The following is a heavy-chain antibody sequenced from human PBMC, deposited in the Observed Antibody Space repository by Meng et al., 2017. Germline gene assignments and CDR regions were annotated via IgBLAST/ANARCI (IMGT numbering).Heavy chain of an antibody. CDR2: INLSGST. CDR1: GGSFSGYY. D-gene: IGHD4/OR15-4a*01. J-gene: IGHJ4*02. CDR3: ARSSLRAKDY. V-gene: IGHV4-34*01. Sequence: GSLRSSCAVHGGSFSGYYWSWIRQHPGKGLEWIGEINLSGSTNYNPSLKRRVTVSVDTSKYQFSLKLSSVTAADTAVYYCARSSLRAKDYWGQGTLVTVSS.